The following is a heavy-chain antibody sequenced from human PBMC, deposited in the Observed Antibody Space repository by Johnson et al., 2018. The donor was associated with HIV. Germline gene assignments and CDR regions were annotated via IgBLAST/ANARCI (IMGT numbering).Heavy chain of an antibody. Sequence: QVQLVESGGGLVKPGGSLRLSCAASGFTFSDYYMSWIRQAPGKGLEWVSYISSSGSTIYYADSVKGRFTISRDNAKNSLYLQMNSLKTEDTAVYHCTATMIVVVISRDDAFDIWGQGTMVTVSS. V-gene: IGHV3-11*01. CDR2: ISSSGSTI. D-gene: IGHD3-22*01. J-gene: IGHJ3*02. CDR3: TATMIVVVISRDDAFDI. CDR1: GFTFSDYY.